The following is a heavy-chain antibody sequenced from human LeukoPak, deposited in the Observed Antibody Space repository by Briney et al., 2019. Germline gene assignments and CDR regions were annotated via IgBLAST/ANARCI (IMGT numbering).Heavy chain of an antibody. Sequence: PGGSLRLSCAASGFTFSSYAMSWVRQAPGKGLEWVSGISGSGGHTYYADSVKGRFTISRDNAENSLYLQMNSLRAEDTAVYYCARDYYDSRGYLVPLGYWGQGALVTVSS. V-gene: IGHV3-23*01. CDR3: ARDYYDSRGYLVPLGY. CDR2: ISGSGGHT. D-gene: IGHD3-22*01. CDR1: GFTFSSYA. J-gene: IGHJ4*02.